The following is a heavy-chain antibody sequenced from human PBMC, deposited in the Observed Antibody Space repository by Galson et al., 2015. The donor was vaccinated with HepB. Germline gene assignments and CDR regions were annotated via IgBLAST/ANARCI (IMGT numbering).Heavy chain of an antibody. J-gene: IGHJ4*02. V-gene: IGHV1-18*04. CDR3: ARQTFGYCSSTSCYEVDY. CDR2: ISAYNGNT. CDR1: GYTFTSYG. D-gene: IGHD2-2*03. Sequence: SVKVSCKASGYTFTSYGISWVRQAPGQGLEWMGWISAYNGNTNYAQKLQGRVTMTTDTSTSTAYMELRSLRSDDTAVYYCARQTFGYCSSTSCYEVDYWGQGTLVTVSS.